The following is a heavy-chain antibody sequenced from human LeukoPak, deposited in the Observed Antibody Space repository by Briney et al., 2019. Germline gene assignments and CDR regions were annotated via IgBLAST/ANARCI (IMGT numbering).Heavy chain of an antibody. V-gene: IGHV1-2*02. CDR2: INPNSGGT. CDR3: ARAPGFNSDS. CDR1: GYTFTDYY. D-gene: IGHD1-26*01. J-gene: IGHJ4*02. Sequence: GASVKVSCKASGYTFTDYYLHWVRQAPGQGLEWMGWINPNSGGTSYAQNFQGRVTMSRDTSISTAYMELSRLRSDDTAVYYCARAPGFNSDSWGQGTLVTVSS.